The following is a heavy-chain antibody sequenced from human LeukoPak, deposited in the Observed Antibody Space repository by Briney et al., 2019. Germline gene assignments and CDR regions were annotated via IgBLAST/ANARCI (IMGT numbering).Heavy chain of an antibody. D-gene: IGHD6-13*01. CDR3: AKVRQLVLGWFDP. CDR2: ISGSGGST. CDR1: GFTFSNAW. J-gene: IGHJ5*02. Sequence: GGSLRLSCAASGFTFSNAWMSWVRQAPGKGLEWVSAISGSGGSTYYADSVKGRFTISRDNSKNTLYLQMNSLRAEDTAVYYCAKVRQLVLGWFDPWGQGTLVTVSS. V-gene: IGHV3-23*01.